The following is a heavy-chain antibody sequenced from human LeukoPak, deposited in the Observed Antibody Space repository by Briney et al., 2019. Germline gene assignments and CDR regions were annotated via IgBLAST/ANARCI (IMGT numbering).Heavy chain of an antibody. CDR1: GYTFTGYY. Sequence: ASVKVSCKASGYTFTGYYMHWVRQAPGQGLEWMGWINPNSGGTNYAQKFQGRVTMTRDTSISTAYMELSRLRSDDTAVYYCARGRITMVRGVIIGYWGQGTLVTVSS. CDR3: ARGRITMVRGVIIGY. CDR2: INPNSGGT. V-gene: IGHV1-2*02. J-gene: IGHJ4*02. D-gene: IGHD3-10*01.